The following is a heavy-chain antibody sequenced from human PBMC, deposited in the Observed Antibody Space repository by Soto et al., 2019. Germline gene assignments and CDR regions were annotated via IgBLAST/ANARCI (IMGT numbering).Heavy chain of an antibody. J-gene: IGHJ6*02. D-gene: IGHD3-9*01. Sequence: GASVKVSCKASGYTFTSYDIHWVQQATGQGLEWVGWMNPNSGNTGSAQKFQGRVTMTRNTSISTGYMELSSLRSEDTAVYYCARGRYADAGVDVWGQGTTVTVSS. CDR3: ARGRYADAGVDV. CDR1: GYTFTSYD. V-gene: IGHV1-8*01. CDR2: MNPNSGNT.